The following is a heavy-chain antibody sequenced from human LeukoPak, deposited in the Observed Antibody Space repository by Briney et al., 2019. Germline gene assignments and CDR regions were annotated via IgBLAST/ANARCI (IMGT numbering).Heavy chain of an antibody. CDR3: AHRLYSGSLRGCNSDY. V-gene: IGHV2-5*01. Sequence: VCGPRLLHATQALTLTCTFSGSSLTTGGVGVGWIRQPSVPALAWLAIVQWSGDKRSNASLKNRLTISKDTPKNQVTLTLTNAAPVDTGTYYCAHRLYSGSLRGCNSDYWGQGTLVTVSS. J-gene: IGHJ4*02. CDR2: VQWSGDK. CDR1: GSSLTTGGVG. D-gene: IGHD1-26*01.